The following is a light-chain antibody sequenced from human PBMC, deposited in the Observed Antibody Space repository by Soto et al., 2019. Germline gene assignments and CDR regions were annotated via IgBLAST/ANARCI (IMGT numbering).Light chain of an antibody. CDR2: AAS. CDR3: QQANSFPLT. J-gene: IGKJ4*01. Sequence: DIQMTQSPSTLSASIGDRVNITCRASQSISSWLAWYQQKPGKAPKLLIYAASSLQSGVPSRFSGSGSGTDFTLTISSLQSEDFATYYCQQANSFPLTFGGGTKVDIK. CDR1: QSISSW. V-gene: IGKV1-12*01.